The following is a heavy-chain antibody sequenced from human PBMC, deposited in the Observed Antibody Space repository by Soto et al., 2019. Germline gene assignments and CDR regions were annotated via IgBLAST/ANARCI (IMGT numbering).Heavy chain of an antibody. J-gene: IGHJ6*02. CDR1: GFTFTSSA. D-gene: IGHD5-12*01. CDR3: AVGYSDYDFAVAGGYYYGMDV. V-gene: IGHV1-58*01. Sequence: SVKVSCKASGFTFTSSAVQWVRQARGQRLEWIGWIVVGSGNTNYAQKFQERVTITRDMSTSTAYMELSSLRSGDTAVYYCAVGYSDYDFAVAGGYYYGMDVWGQGTTVTVS. CDR2: IVVGSGNT.